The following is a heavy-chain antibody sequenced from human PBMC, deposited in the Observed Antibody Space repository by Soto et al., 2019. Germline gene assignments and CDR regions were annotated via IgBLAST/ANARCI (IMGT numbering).Heavy chain of an antibody. Sequence: GESLKISCKGSGYSFTSYWIGWVRQTPGKGLEWMGIIYPGDSDTRYSPSFQGQVTISADKSISTAYLQWSSLKASDTAMYYCARETYDFWSGYYVGYWGQGTLVTVSS. J-gene: IGHJ4*02. D-gene: IGHD3-3*01. CDR1: GYSFTSYW. CDR3: ARETYDFWSGYYVGY. V-gene: IGHV5-51*01. CDR2: IYPGDSDT.